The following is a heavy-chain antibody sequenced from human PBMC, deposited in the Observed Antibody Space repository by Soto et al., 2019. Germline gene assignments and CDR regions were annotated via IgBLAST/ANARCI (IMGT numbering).Heavy chain of an antibody. CDR1: GFTFSSYS. CDR2: ISSSSSTI. CDR3: AGTVTTYYSYGMDV. J-gene: IGHJ6*02. Sequence: EVQLVESGGGLVQPGGSLRLSCAASGFTFSSYSMNWVRQAPGKGLEWVSYISSSSSTIYYADSVKGRFTISRDNAKNSLYLQMNSLRAEDTAVYYCAGTVTTYYSYGMDVWGQGTTVTVSS. V-gene: IGHV3-48*01. D-gene: IGHD4-17*01.